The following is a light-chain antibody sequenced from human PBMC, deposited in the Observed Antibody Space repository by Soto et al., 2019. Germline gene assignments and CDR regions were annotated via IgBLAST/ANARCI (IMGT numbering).Light chain of an antibody. CDR2: DVT. CDR1: SSDVGAYNY. Sequence: QSALAQPRSVSGSPGQSVTISCTGTSSDVGAYNYVSWYQQHPGNAPKLMIYDVTKRPSGVPDRSSGSKSANTASLTISGLQAEDEADYYCCSYAGSGLSFGTGTKVTVL. V-gene: IGLV2-11*01. CDR3: CSYAGSGLS. J-gene: IGLJ1*01.